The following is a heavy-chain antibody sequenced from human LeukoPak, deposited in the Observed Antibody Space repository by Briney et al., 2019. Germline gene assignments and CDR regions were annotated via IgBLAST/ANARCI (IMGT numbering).Heavy chain of an antibody. V-gene: IGHV3-30*02. J-gene: IGHJ4*02. Sequence: GGSLRLSCAASGFTFSNYGMHWVRQAPGKGLEWVAFILYDERSQYYADSVKGRFTISRDNSNNTLFLQMNSLRTEDTAVFYCAKDWQSGGYRSGGSCYSFDHSGQGTLVTVSS. D-gene: IGHD2-15*01. CDR1: GFTFSNYG. CDR3: AKDWQSGGYRSGGSCYSFDH. CDR2: ILYDERSQ.